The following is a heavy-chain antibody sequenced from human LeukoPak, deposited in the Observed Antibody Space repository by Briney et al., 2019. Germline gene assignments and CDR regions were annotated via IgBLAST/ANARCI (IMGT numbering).Heavy chain of an antibody. CDR2: LHYSGST. V-gene: IGHV4-39*01. CDR1: GGSISTSSYY. D-gene: IGHD6-13*01. J-gene: IGHJ3*02. CDR3: ARHRAADPSDAFDI. Sequence: SETPSLTCTVSGGSISTSSYYWGWIRQPPGKGLEWIGTLHYSGSTYHNPSLKSRVTISVDTSKNRFSLKLSSLTVADTAVYYCARHRAADPSDAFDIWGQGTMVTVS.